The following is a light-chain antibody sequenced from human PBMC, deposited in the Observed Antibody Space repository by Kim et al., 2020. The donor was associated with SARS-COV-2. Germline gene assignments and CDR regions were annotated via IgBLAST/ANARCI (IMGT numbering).Light chain of an antibody. J-gene: IGKJ3*01. CDR2: AAA. V-gene: IGKV1-12*01. Sequence: ASEGDRVTITCRASPGVSTWLAWYQQKPGKAPKLLIYAAADLQSGVPSRFSGSGSGTDFTLTISSLQPEDVATYSCQQSYSLPLTFGPGTKVDIK. CDR3: QQSYSLPLT. CDR1: PGVSTW.